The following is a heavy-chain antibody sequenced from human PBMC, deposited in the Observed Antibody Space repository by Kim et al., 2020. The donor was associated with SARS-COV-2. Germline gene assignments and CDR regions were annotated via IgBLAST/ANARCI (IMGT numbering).Heavy chain of an antibody. CDR3: ARAERAMVPYYYGMDV. D-gene: IGHD5-18*01. V-gene: IGHV1-46*01. Sequence: KFPGRVTMTRDTSTSTVYMGLSSLRSEDTAVYYCARAERAMVPYYYGMDVWGQGTTVTVSS. J-gene: IGHJ6*02.